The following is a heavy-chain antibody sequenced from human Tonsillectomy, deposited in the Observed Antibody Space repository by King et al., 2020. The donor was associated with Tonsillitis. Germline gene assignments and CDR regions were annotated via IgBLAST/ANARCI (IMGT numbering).Heavy chain of an antibody. J-gene: IGHJ5*02. CDR3: ARVNFWSGYYIKHIAFDP. CDR2: INHTGST. V-gene: IGHV4-34*01. Sequence: VQLQQWGAGLLKPSETLSLTCAVYGGSFSGYYWSLIRQPPGKGLEWIGEINHTGSTNYNPSLKSRVTISVDTSKNQFSLKMSSMTAADTAVYYCARVNFWSGYYIKHIAFDPWGQGTLVTVSS. CDR1: GGSFSGYY. D-gene: IGHD3-3*01.